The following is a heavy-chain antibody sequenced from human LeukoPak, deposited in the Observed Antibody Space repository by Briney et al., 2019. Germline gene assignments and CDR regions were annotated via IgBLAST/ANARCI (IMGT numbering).Heavy chain of an antibody. J-gene: IGHJ4*02. D-gene: IGHD5-12*01. CDR3: ARLSGYDWESFFDY. Sequence: QPSETLSLTCAVYGGSFSGYYWSWIRQPPGKGLEWIGEINHSGSTNYNPSLKSRVTISVDTSKNQFSLKLSSVTAADTAVYYCARLSGYDWESFFDYWGQGTLVTVSS. CDR1: GGSFSGYY. V-gene: IGHV4-34*01. CDR2: INHSGST.